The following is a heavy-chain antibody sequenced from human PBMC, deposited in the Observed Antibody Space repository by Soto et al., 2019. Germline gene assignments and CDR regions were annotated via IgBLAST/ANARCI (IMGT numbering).Heavy chain of an antibody. CDR2: LNPKSGDT. CDR1: GYVFTSND. CDR3: ARGRPGGGVKRSWFDP. D-gene: IGHD2-8*01. V-gene: IGHV1-8*01. Sequence: QVQLVQSGAEVKKPGASVKVSCKASGYVFTSNDIYWVRQATGQTLEWMGWLNPKSGDTGFAQRFKDRLIMTRDTSINTAYMELTGLTSDDTDMYYCARGRPGGGVKRSWFDPWGQGTRVSVST. J-gene: IGHJ5*02.